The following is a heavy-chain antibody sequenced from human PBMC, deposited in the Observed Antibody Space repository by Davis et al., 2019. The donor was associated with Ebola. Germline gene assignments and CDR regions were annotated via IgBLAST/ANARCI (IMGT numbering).Heavy chain of an antibody. CDR2: ISYDGSNK. Sequence: GESLKISCAASGFTFSSYAMHWVRQAPGKGLEWVAVISYDGSNKYYADSVKGRFTISRDNSKNTLYLQMNSLRAEDTAVYYCARGPGYSSSWYEGWFDPWGQGTLVTVSS. D-gene: IGHD6-13*01. CDR3: ARGPGYSSSWYEGWFDP. V-gene: IGHV3-30*04. CDR1: GFTFSSYA. J-gene: IGHJ5*02.